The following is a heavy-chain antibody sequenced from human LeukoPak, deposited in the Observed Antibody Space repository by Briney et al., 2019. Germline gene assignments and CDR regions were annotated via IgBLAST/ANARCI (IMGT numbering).Heavy chain of an antibody. CDR3: ARDFEDGDYVGPRWFDP. CDR1: VGTFSSYA. Sequence: SVKVSCKASVGTFSSYAISWVRQAPGQGLEWMGRIIPIFGIANYAQKFQGRVTITADKSTSTAYMELSSLRSEDTAVYYCARDFEDGDYVGPRWFDPWGQGTLVTVSS. V-gene: IGHV1-69*04. D-gene: IGHD4-17*01. CDR2: IIPIFGIA. J-gene: IGHJ5*02.